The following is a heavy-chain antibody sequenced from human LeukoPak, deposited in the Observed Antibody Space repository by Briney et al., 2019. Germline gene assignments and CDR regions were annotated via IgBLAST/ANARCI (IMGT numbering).Heavy chain of an antibody. CDR2: ISWNSGSI. Sequence: GRSLRLSCAASGFTFDDYAMHWVRQTPGKGLEWVSGISWNSGSIGYADSVKGRFTISRDNAKNSLYLQMNSLRAEDTALYYCAKGGPGIAVAGTDYWGQGTLVTVSS. J-gene: IGHJ4*02. V-gene: IGHV3-9*01. D-gene: IGHD6-19*01. CDR3: AKGGPGIAVAGTDY. CDR1: GFTFDDYA.